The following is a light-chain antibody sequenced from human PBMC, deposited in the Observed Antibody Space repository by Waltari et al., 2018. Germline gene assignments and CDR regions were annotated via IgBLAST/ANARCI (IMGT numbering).Light chain of an antibody. CDR3: SSYTGSSTLVI. CDR2: GVI. V-gene: IGLV2-14*01. J-gene: IGLJ2*01. Sequence: QSALTQPASVSGSPGPSITLSCTGSSRAVGTSVYLSWYQHHPGQAPKLIIDGVINRPSGVSNRLSGSKSGNTASLTISGVQAEDEADYYCSSYTGSSTLVIFGGGTKLTVL. CDR1: SRAVGTSVY.